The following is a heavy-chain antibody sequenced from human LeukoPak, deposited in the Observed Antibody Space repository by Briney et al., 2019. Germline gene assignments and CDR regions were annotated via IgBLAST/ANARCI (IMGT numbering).Heavy chain of an antibody. CDR2: ILASGST. Sequence: SETLSLTCTVSGGSISSSYWSWIRQPAGKGLEWIGRILASGSTNYNPSLKSRVTISVDTSKNQFSLKLSSVTAADTAVYYCARGLDYGSGSYYKKYYFDYWGQGTLVTVSS. CDR1: GGSISSSY. V-gene: IGHV4-4*07. J-gene: IGHJ4*02. D-gene: IGHD3-10*01. CDR3: ARGLDYGSGSYYKKYYFDY.